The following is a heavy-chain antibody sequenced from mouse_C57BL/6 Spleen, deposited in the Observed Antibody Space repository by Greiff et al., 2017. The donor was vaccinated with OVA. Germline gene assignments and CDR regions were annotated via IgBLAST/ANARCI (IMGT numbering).Heavy chain of an antibody. D-gene: IGHD6-1*01. CDR3: AISTDLGSGPLLCAY. CDR1: GYTFTSYG. Sequence: QVQLQQSGAELARPGASVKLSCKASGYTFTSYGISWVKQRTGKGLEWIGEIYPRSGNTNYNEKLKGKATLTADKSSSTAYMKLRSLTSEDSAVYVWAISTDLGSGPLLCAYGGQGTLVTVSA. V-gene: IGHV1-81*01. J-gene: IGHJ3*01. CDR2: IYPRSGNT.